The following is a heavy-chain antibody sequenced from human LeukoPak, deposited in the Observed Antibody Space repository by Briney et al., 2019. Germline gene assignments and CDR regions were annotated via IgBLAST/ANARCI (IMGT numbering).Heavy chain of an antibody. V-gene: IGHV4-30-4*01. D-gene: IGHD2-2*01. CDR1: GGSISSGDYY. Sequence: PSETLSLTCTVSGGSISSGDYYWSWIRQPSGKGLEWIGYIYYSGSTYYNPSLKSRVTISVDTSKSQFSLKLSSVTAADTAVYYCAREAIVVVPAAYYYGMDVWGQGTTVTVSS. CDR3: AREAIVVVPAAYYYGMDV. J-gene: IGHJ6*02. CDR2: IYYSGST.